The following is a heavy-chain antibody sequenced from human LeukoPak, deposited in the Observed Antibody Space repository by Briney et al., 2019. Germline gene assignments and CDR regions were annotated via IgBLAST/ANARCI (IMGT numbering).Heavy chain of an antibody. CDR3: ARVGTAGLDY. D-gene: IGHD3-10*01. J-gene: IGHJ4*02. Sequence: PGGSLRLSCAASGFTFSNYWMSWVRQAPGKGLEWVANIKQDGSEKYYVDSVKGRFTISRDNAKNSLYLQMNSLRAEDTAVYYCARVGTAGLDYWGQGTLVTVSS. CDR1: GFTFSNYW. CDR2: IKQDGSEK. V-gene: IGHV3-7*04.